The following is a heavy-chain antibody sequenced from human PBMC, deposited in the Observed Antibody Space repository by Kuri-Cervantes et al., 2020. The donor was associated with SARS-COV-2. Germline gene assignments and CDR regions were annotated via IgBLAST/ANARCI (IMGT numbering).Heavy chain of an antibody. CDR3: ARDRGFSEWLENYYYMDV. Sequence: ASVKVSCKASGYTFTSYDINWVRQATGQGLEWMGWMNPNSGNTGYAQKYQGRVTITRNTSISTAYMELSSLRSDDTAVYYCARDRGFSEWLENYYYMDVWGKGTTVTVSS. CDR1: GYTFTSYD. CDR2: MNPNSGNT. V-gene: IGHV1-8*03. J-gene: IGHJ6*03. D-gene: IGHD3-3*01.